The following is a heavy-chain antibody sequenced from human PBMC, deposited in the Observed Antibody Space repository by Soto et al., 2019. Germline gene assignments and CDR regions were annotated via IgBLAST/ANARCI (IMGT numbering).Heavy chain of an antibody. J-gene: IGHJ5*02. V-gene: IGHV4-39*01. CDR2: IHYSGST. CDR1: GGSISNKRYY. Sequence: PSETLSLTCTVSGGSISNKRYYWGWIRQPPGKGLEWIGSIHYSGSTYDNPSLKSRVTISVDTSKNQLSLKLKSVTAADTAVYYCARHVSLRYCTPTSCGLSSSFHARGQGPQVTLSS. D-gene: IGHD2-2*01. CDR3: ARHVSLRYCTPTSCGLSSSFHA.